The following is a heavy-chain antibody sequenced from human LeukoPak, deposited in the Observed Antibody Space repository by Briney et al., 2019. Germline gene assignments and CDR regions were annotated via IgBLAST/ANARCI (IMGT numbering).Heavy chain of an antibody. D-gene: IGHD3-16*01. CDR2: INHSGST. Sequence: SETLSLTCAVYGGSFSGYYWSWIRQPPGKGLEWIGEINHSGSTNYNPSLKSRVTISVDTSKNQFSLKLSSVTAADTAVYYCARRFWGASYYYYYYMDVWGKGTTVTVSS. CDR3: ARRFWGASYYYYYYMDV. CDR1: GGSFSGYY. J-gene: IGHJ6*03. V-gene: IGHV4-34*01.